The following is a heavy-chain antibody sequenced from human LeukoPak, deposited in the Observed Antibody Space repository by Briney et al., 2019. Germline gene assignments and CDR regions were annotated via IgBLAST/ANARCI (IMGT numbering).Heavy chain of an antibody. CDR2: IYSSGST. D-gene: IGHD3-3*01. CDR3: ARDDIGSGYYRRYFQN. J-gene: IGHJ1*01. Sequence: GGSLRLSCAASGXTVSSNYVSWVRQAPGKGLEWVSVIYSSGSTYYADSVKGRFTISRDNSKNTLYLQMNSLRAEDTAVYYCARDDIGSGYYRRYFQNWGQGTLVTVSS. V-gene: IGHV3-66*01. CDR1: GXTVSSNY.